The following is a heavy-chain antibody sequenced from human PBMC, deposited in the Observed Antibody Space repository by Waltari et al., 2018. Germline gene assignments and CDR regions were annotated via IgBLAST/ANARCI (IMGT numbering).Heavy chain of an antibody. Sequence: QVQLVESGGGVVQPGGSLRLSCAASGFTFSSYGMHWVRQAPGKGLEWVAFIRYDGSNKYYADSVKGRFTISRDNSKNTLYLQMNSLRAEDTAVYYCAKDRPLAVAGYDAFDIWGQGTMVTVSS. CDR3: AKDRPLAVAGYDAFDI. V-gene: IGHV3-30*02. CDR1: GFTFSSYG. J-gene: IGHJ3*02. D-gene: IGHD6-19*01. CDR2: IRYDGSNK.